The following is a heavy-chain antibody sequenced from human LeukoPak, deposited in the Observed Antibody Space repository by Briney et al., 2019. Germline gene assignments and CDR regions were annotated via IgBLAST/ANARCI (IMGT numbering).Heavy chain of an antibody. D-gene: IGHD3-10*01. Sequence: GASVKVSCKASGYTFTGYYMHWVRQAPGQGLEWMGWINPNSGGTNYAQKFQGRVTMTSDTSISTAYMELSRLRSDDTAVYYCARVFGYYGSGSYYYFDYWGQGTLVTVSS. CDR2: INPNSGGT. CDR1: GYTFTGYY. J-gene: IGHJ4*02. CDR3: ARVFGYYGSGSYYYFDY. V-gene: IGHV1-2*02.